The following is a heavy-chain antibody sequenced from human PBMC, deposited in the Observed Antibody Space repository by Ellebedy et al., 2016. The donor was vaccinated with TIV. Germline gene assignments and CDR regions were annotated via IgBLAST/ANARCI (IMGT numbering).Heavy chain of an antibody. CDR1: GYTFTSYG. V-gene: IGHV1-18*04. J-gene: IGHJ4*02. D-gene: IGHD2-2*03. CDR2: ISAYNGNT. Sequence: ASVKVSXXASGYTFTSYGISWVRQAPGQGLEWMGWISAYNGNTNYAQKLQGRVTMTTDTSTSTAYMELSSLRSEDTAVYYCARDGSPYYFDYWGQGTLVTVSS. CDR3: ARDGSPYYFDY.